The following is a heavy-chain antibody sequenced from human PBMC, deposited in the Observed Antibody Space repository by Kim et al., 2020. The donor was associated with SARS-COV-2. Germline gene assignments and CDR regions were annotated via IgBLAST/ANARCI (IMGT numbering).Heavy chain of an antibody. CDR3: AREAAAHPRYYYYMDV. J-gene: IGHJ6*03. D-gene: IGHD6-13*01. V-gene: IGHV1-8*01. Sequence: KFQGRVTMTRNTSISTAYMELSSLRSEDTAVYYCAREAAAHPRYYYYMDVWGKGTTVTVSS.